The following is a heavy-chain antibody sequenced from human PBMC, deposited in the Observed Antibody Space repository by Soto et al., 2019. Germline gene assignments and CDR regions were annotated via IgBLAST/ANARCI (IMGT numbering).Heavy chain of an antibody. CDR3: AKPRGYCSGGSCYSGGGPCDY. V-gene: IGHV3-23*01. CDR2: ISGSGGST. CDR1: GFTFSSYA. D-gene: IGHD2-15*01. Sequence: PGGSLRLSCAASGFTFSSYAMSWVRQAPGKGLEWVSAISGSGGSTYYADSVKGRFTISRDNSKNTLYLQMNSRRAEDTAVYYCAKPRGYCSGGSCYSGGGPCDYWGQGTLVTVSS. J-gene: IGHJ4*02.